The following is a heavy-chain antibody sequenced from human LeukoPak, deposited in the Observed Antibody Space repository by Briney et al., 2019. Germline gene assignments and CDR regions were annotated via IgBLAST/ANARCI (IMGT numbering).Heavy chain of an antibody. Sequence: PGGSLRLSCAASGFTFSNYWMHWVRQVPGKGLVWVSRINTDGSTTSYADSVRGRSTISRDNAKNTLYLQMNSLRPEDTAVYSCTRDPGYYYMDVWGKGTTVTVSS. V-gene: IGHV3-74*01. CDR3: TRDPGYYYMDV. J-gene: IGHJ6*03. CDR2: INTDGSTT. CDR1: GFTFSNYW.